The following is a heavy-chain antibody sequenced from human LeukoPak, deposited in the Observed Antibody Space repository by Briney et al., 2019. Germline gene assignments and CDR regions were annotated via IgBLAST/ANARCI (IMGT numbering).Heavy chain of an antibody. Sequence: ASVKVSCKASGYTFTSYYMHWVRQAPGQGLEWMGIINPSGGSTSYAQKFQGRVTMTRDTSTSTVYMELSSLRSEDTAVYYCARDRMVRGVIIPFDYWGQGTLVTVSS. CDR2: INPSGGST. CDR3: ARDRMVRGVIIPFDY. D-gene: IGHD3-10*01. V-gene: IGHV1-46*01. J-gene: IGHJ4*02. CDR1: GYTFTSYY.